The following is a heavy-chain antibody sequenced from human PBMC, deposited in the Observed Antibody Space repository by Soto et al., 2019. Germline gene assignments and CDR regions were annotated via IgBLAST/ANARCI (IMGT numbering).Heavy chain of an antibody. D-gene: IGHD2-2*01. CDR3: ARVVTAENYGMDV. CDR1: GFTFSSYG. CDR2: IWYDGSNK. J-gene: IGHJ6*02. V-gene: IGHV3-33*01. Sequence: QVQLVESGGGVVQPGRSLRLSCAASGFTFSSYGMHWVRQAPGKGLEWVAVIWYDGSNKYYADSVKGRFTISRDNSKNTLYLQMNSLRAEDTAVYYCARVVTAENYGMDVWGQGTTVTVSS.